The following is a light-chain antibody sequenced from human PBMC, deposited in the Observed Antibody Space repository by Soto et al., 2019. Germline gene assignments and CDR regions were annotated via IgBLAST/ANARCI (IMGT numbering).Light chain of an antibody. Sequence: EVVLTQSPATLSLSPGERASLSCRASQSVSSTYLAWYQQQPGQAPRLLMSGTSNRATGTPDRFSGSGFGTDFTLTISRLEPEDFAVYYCQQYGSPPITFGQGTRLEIK. CDR3: QQYGSPPIT. J-gene: IGKJ5*01. CDR2: GTS. CDR1: QSVSSTY. V-gene: IGKV3-20*01.